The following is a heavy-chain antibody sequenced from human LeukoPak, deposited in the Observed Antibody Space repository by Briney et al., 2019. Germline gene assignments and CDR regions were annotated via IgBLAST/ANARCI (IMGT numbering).Heavy chain of an antibody. CDR2: INPNSGGT. Sequence: ASVKVSCKASGYTFTGYYMHWVRQAPGQGLEWMEWINPNSGGTNYAQKFQGWVTMTRDTSISTAYMELSRLRSDDTAVYYCARDNLGYCSGGSYYSHNWFDPWGQGTLVTVSS. V-gene: IGHV1-2*04. J-gene: IGHJ5*02. CDR1: GYTFTGYY. CDR3: ARDNLGYCSGGSYYSHNWFDP. D-gene: IGHD2-15*01.